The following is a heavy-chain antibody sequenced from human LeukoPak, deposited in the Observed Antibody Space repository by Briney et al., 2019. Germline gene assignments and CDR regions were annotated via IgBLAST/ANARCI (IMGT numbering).Heavy chain of an antibody. CDR2: IYYSGST. CDR1: GGSISSYY. J-gene: IGHJ3*02. D-gene: IGHD3-3*01. V-gene: IGHV4-59*01. Sequence: SETLSLTCTVSGGSISSYYWSWIRQPPGKGLEWIGYIYYSGSTNYNPSLKSRVTISVDTSKNQFSLKLSSVTAADTAVYYCARQPPPRTIFGVVINAFDIWGQGTMVTVSS. CDR3: ARQPPPRTIFGVVINAFDI.